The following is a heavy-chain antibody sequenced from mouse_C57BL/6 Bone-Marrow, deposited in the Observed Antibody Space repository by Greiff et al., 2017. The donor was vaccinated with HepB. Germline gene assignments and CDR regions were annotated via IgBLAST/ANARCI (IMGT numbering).Heavy chain of an antibody. Sequence: EVKLEESGAELVKPGASVKLSCKASGFNFTDYYMHWVKQRTEQGLEWIGRIDPEDGDTKYDPKFQGKATLTADTSSNTAYLQLSSLTSEDSAVYYCATGGSSYGYWGKGTTLTVSS. CDR3: ATGGSSYGY. CDR2: IDPEDGDT. V-gene: IGHV14-2*01. CDR1: GFNFTDYY. J-gene: IGHJ2*01. D-gene: IGHD1-1*01.